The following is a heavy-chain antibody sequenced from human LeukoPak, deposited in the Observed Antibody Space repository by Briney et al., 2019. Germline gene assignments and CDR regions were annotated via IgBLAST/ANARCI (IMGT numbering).Heavy chain of an antibody. CDR1: GYTFTSYD. CDR3: ARAHGPSSGYAFDI. D-gene: IGHD6-25*01. CDR2: MNPNSCNT. V-gene: IGHV1-8*01. J-gene: IGHJ3*02. Sequence: ASVKVSCKASGYTFTSYDINWVRQATGQGREWMGWMNPNSCNTGYAQKFQGRVTMTRNTSISTAYMELSSLRSEDTAVYYCARAHGPSSGYAFDIWGQGTMVTVSS.